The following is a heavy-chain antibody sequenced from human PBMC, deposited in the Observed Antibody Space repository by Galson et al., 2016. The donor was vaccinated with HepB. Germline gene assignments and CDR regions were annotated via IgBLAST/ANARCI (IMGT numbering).Heavy chain of an antibody. J-gene: IGHJ5*02. V-gene: IGHV2-5*01. D-gene: IGHD3-10*01. Sequence: PALVKPTQTLTLTCTFSGFSLNTNGVGVAWIRQPPGKALEWLALIYWSDDKIYMPSLKSRLTISKDTSKNQVVLRMTNLDLADTATYYCANRNIHDFYGLGSLFDPWGQGTLVTVSS. CDR3: ANRNIHDFYGLGSLFDP. CDR2: IYWSDDK. CDR1: GFSLNTNGVG.